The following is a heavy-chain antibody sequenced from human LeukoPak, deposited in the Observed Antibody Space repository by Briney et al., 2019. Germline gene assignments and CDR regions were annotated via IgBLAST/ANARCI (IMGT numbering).Heavy chain of an antibody. CDR3: STKFLFSGATEY. CDR1: GFSFSNTW. J-gene: IGHJ4*02. CDR2: SRSIIDGGTI. Sequence: GGSLRLSCAASGFSFSNTWMTWVRQAPGKGLEWVGRSRSIIDGGTIDYAAPVKGRFTISRDDSKETLYLQMSSLKIEDTAVHYYSTKFLFSGATEYWGQGTLVTVSS. V-gene: IGHV3-15*01. D-gene: IGHD7-27*01.